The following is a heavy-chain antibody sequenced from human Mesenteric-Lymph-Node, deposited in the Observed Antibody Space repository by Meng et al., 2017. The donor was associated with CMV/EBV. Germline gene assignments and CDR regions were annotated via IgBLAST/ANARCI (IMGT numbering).Heavy chain of an antibody. Sequence: GGSLRLSCAASGFTVSSNEMSWVRQAPGKGLEWVSSISGGSTYYADSVKGRFTISRDNAKNSLYLQMNSLRAEDTAVYYCARAYCSSTSCYRTYAFDNWGQGTMVTVSS. CDR1: GFTVSSNE. J-gene: IGHJ3*02. D-gene: IGHD2-2*01. CDR3: ARAYCSSTSCYRTYAFDN. V-gene: IGHV3-38-3*01. CDR2: ISGGST.